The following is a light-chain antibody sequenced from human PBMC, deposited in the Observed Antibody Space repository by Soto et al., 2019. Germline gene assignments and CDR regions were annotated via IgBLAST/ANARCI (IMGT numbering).Light chain of an antibody. Sequence: QSALTQPPSASGTPGQRVTISCSGSSSNIGSNTVNWYQQLPGTAPKLLTYGNNQRPSGVPDRFSGSKSGTSASLAISGLQPEDEADYYCAAWDDSLNGHVFGTGTKLTVL. J-gene: IGLJ1*01. CDR2: GNN. CDR1: SSNIGSNT. V-gene: IGLV1-44*01. CDR3: AAWDDSLNGHV.